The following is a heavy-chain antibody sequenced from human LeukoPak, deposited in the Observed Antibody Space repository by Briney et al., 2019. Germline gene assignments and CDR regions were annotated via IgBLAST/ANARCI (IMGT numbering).Heavy chain of an antibody. CDR2: ISSSSSYI. V-gene: IGHV3-21*01. CDR1: GFTFSSYS. CDR3: VRLSWELGDGGVT. J-gene: IGHJ5*02. Sequence: PWGTLRLSCAASGFTFSSYSTNWVRQAPGKGLEWVSSISSSSSYIYYADSVKGRFTISRDNAKNSLYLQMNSLRAEDTAVYYCVRLSWELGDGGVTWGQGTLVTVSS. D-gene: IGHD1-26*01.